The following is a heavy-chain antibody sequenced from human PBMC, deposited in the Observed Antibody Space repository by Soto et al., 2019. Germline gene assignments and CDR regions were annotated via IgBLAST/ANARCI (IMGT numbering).Heavy chain of an antibody. D-gene: IGHD6-6*01. J-gene: IGHJ4*02. Sequence: ASVKVSCKASGYTFTSYGISWVRQAPGQGLEWMGWISAYNGNTNYAQKLQGRVTMTTDTSTITAYMELRSLRSDDTAVYYCARAVAKAYSSCPYYFDYWGQGTLVTVSS. V-gene: IGHV1-18*01. CDR2: ISAYNGNT. CDR3: ARAVAKAYSSCPYYFDY. CDR1: GYTFTSYG.